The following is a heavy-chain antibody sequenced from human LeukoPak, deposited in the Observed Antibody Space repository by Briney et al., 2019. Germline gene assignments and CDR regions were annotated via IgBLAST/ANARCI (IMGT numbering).Heavy chain of an antibody. CDR3: ARPPVPAAIGHWFDP. D-gene: IGHD2-2*02. CDR1: GGTFSSYA. CDR2: IIPIFGTA. J-gene: IGHJ5*02. Sequence: GASVKVSCKASGGTFSSYAISWVRQAPGQGLEWMGGIIPIFGTANYAQKFQGRVTITADESTSTAYMELSSLRSEDTAVYYCARPPVPAAIGHWFDPWGQGTPVTVSS. V-gene: IGHV1-69*13.